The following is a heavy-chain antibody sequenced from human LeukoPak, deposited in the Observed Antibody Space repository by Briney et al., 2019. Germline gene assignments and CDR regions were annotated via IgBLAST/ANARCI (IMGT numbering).Heavy chain of an antibody. D-gene: IGHD3-22*01. Sequence: PSETLSLTCTVSGGSISSGGYYWSWIRQHPGKGLEWIGYIYYSGSTNYNPSLKSRVTISVDTSKNQFSLKLSSVTAADTAVYYCARDSTQYYDSSGSTPPGFDPWGQGTLVTVSS. CDR2: IYYSGST. CDR3: ARDSTQYYDSSGSTPPGFDP. CDR1: GGSISSGGYY. V-gene: IGHV4-31*03. J-gene: IGHJ5*02.